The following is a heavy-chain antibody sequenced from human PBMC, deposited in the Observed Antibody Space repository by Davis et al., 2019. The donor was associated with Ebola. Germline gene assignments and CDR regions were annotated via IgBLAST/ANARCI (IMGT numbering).Heavy chain of an antibody. CDR1: GFTFSDYY. D-gene: IGHD3-16*01. V-gene: IGHV3-11*04. CDR2: ISSTGKTI. J-gene: IGHJ6*02. CDR3: ARDRPLDFFFGDYYGMDV. Sequence: PGGSLRLSCVASGFTFSDYYMSWIRQAPGKGLEWLSYISSTGKTIYYANSLKGRFIISRDNAKNSLYLQMNSLRAEDTAVYYCARDRPLDFFFGDYYGMDVWGQGTTVTVSS.